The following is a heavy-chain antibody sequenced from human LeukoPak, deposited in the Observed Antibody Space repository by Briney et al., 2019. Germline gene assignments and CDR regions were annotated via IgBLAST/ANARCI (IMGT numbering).Heavy chain of an antibody. D-gene: IGHD1-26*01. J-gene: IGHJ3*02. CDR3: ARGGIVGATGDFDI. Sequence: SDTLSLICAVSGYSISSSNWWGWIRQPPGKGLEWIGYIYYSGSIYYNPSLKSRVTMSVDTSKNQFSLKLSSVTAADTAVYYCARGGIVGATGDFDIWGQGTMVTVSS. V-gene: IGHV4-28*05. CDR1: GYSISSSNW. CDR2: IYYSGSI.